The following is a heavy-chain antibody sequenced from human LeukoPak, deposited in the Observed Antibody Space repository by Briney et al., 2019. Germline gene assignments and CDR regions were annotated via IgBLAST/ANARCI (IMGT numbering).Heavy chain of an antibody. CDR1: GDSVSSPSYS. V-gene: IGHV4-39*07. J-gene: IGHJ6*03. CDR2: VYDSGST. D-gene: IGHD2-2*01. Sequence: SETLSLTCTVSGDSVSSPSYSWGWIRQPPGKGLEFIGRVYDSGSTYDNPSLKSRVTISVDTSKNQFSLNLSSVTAADTAMYYCARAVIRASNVGSHYYYMDGWGKGTTVIVSS. CDR3: ARAVIRASNVGSHYYYMDG.